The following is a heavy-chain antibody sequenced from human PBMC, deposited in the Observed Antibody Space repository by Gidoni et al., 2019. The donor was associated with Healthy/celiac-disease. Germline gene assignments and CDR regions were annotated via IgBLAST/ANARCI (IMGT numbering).Heavy chain of an antibody. CDR2: ISYDGSNK. V-gene: IGHV3-30*18. J-gene: IGHJ4*02. D-gene: IGHD3-10*01. CDR1: GFTFSSYG. Sequence: QVQLVESGGGVVQPVRSLRLPCAASGFTFSSYGMHWVRQAPGKGLEWVAVISYDGSNKYYADSVKGRFTISRDNSKNTLYLQMNSLRAEDTAVYYCAKDLMVRGVIMGVLDYWGQGTLVTVSS. CDR3: AKDLMVRGVIMGVLDY.